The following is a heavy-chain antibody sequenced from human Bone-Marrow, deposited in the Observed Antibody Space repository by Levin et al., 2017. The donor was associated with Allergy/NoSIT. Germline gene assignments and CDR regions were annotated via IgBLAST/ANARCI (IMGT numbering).Heavy chain of an antibody. CDR1: GFTFNNYA. V-gene: IGHV3-48*01. D-gene: IGHD4-17*01. J-gene: IGHJ4*02. Sequence: SGGSLRLSCAASGFTFNNYAMHWVRQAPGKGLEWLSYISSTGYTIYYADSVKGRFTFSRDNAMNSLFLRMDSLRTEDTAVYYCAGEGGRTVTTAPNLDYWGQGTLVTVSS. CDR3: AGEGGRTVTTAPNLDY. CDR2: ISSTGYTI.